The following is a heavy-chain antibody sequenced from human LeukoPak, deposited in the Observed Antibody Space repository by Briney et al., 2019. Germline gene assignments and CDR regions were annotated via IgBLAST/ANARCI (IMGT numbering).Heavy chain of an antibody. V-gene: IGHV4-39*01. CDR1: GGSISSSSYH. Sequence: PSETLSLTCTVSGGSISSSSYHWGWIRQSPGKGLEWIASIYYSGSTYYNPSLKSRVTISVDTSKNQISLKLSSVTAADTAVYYCARQGWELLEYYFDYWGQGTLVTVSS. CDR2: IYYSGST. CDR3: ARQGWELLEYYFDY. D-gene: IGHD1-26*01. J-gene: IGHJ4*02.